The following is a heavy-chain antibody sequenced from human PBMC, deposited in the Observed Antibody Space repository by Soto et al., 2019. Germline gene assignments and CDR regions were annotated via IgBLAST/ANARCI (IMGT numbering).Heavy chain of an antibody. CDR2: IKQDGSEK. D-gene: IGHD6-19*01. J-gene: IGHJ6*02. CDR1: GFTFSSYW. CDR3: ARDGKMEQWLDPDCYYYYGIDV. V-gene: IGHV3-7*04. Sequence: PGGSLRLSCAASGFTFSSYWMSWVRQAPGKGLEWVANIKQDGSEKYYVDSVKGRFTISRDNAKNSLYLQMNSLRAEDTAVYYCARDGKMEQWLDPDCYYYYGIDVWGQATMLT.